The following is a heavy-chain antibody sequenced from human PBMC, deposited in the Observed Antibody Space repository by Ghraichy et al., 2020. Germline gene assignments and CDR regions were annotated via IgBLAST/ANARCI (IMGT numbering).Heavy chain of an antibody. V-gene: IGHV4-59*08. CDR3: ARHGTAVGGKVILVD. CDR1: GDPFNTYS. CDR2: MYYSGST. D-gene: IGHD6-13*01. J-gene: IGHJ4*02. Sequence: SETLSLTCIVSGDPFNTYSWSWIRQPPGKGLEWVGCMYYSGSTDYNPSLKSRVTVSLAMSKNQFSLKLSSVTAADTAVYFCARHGTAVGGKVILVDWGQGILVTVSS.